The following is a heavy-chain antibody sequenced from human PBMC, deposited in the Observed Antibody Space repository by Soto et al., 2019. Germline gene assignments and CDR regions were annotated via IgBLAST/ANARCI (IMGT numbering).Heavy chain of an antibody. CDR1: GDSFGRDGYF. CDR2: SYYSGST. J-gene: IGHJ4*02. D-gene: IGHD2-21*02. V-gene: IGHV4-31*03. Sequence: QVQLQESGPGLVKPSQTLSLTCTVSGDSFGRDGYFWSWICQHPGKGLEWIGYSYYSGSTYYNPSLKSRVTISVDTSKNQFSLKLSSVTAADTAVYYCARDNSRGGDCFFDSWGQGTLVTVSS. CDR3: ARDNSRGGDCFFDS.